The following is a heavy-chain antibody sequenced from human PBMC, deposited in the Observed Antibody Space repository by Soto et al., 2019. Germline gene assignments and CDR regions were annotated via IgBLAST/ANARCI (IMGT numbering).Heavy chain of an antibody. CDR2: VYYSGST. D-gene: IGHD2-15*01. V-gene: IGHV4-59*01. CDR3: ARDGEYCGGGSCYSAFDI. CDR1: GGSISSYY. J-gene: IGHJ3*02. Sequence: SETLSLTCTVSGGSISSYYWSWIRQPPGKGLEWIGYVYYSGSTNYNPSLKSRVTMSVDTSKNQFSLKLSSVTAADTAVYYCARDGEYCGGGSCYSAFDIWGQGTLVTVSS.